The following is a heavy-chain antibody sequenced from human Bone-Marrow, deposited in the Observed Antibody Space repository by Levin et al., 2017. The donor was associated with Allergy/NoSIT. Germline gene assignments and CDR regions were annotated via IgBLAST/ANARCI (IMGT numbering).Heavy chain of an antibody. D-gene: IGHD6-13*01. V-gene: IGHV3-11*05. CDR2: ISSSSSYT. CDR3: AREELGYSSRNPPDY. Sequence: GGSLRLSCAASGFTFSDYYMSWIRQAPGKGLEWVSYISSSSSYTNYADSVKGRFTISRDNAKNSLYLQMNSLRAEDTAVYYCAREELGYSSRNPPDYWGQGTLVTVSS. CDR1: GFTFSDYY. J-gene: IGHJ4*02.